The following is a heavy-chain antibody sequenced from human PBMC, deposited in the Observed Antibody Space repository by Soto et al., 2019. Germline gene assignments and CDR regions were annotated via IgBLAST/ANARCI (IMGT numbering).Heavy chain of an antibody. CDR1: GFTLSNYW. CDR2: INKDGSQK. CDR3: VRELGLAY. D-gene: IGHD7-27*01. J-gene: IGHJ4*02. Sequence: GGSLRLSCAASGFTLSNYWMTWVRQAPGKGLEWVANINKDGSQKNYVDSVKGRFTIARDNGQNSLSLQINSLGVEDTAVYYCVRELGLAYWGQGALVTV. V-gene: IGHV3-7*03.